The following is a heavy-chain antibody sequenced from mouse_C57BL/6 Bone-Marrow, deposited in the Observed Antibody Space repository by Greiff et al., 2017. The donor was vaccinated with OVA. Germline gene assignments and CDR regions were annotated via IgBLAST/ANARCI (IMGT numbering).Heavy chain of an antibody. CDR1: GFTFSSYG. CDR2: ISSGGSYT. Sequence: EVQLVESGGDLVKPGGSLKLSCAASGFTFSSYGMSWVRQTPDKRLEWVATISSGGSYTYYPDSVKGRFTISRDNAKNTLYLQMSSLKSEDTAMYYCARGGQLRLRGYFDYWGQGTTLTVSS. V-gene: IGHV5-6*01. J-gene: IGHJ2*01. CDR3: ARGGQLRLRGYFDY. D-gene: IGHD3-2*02.